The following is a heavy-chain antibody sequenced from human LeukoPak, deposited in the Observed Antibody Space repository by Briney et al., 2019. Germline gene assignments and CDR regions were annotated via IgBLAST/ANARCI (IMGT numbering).Heavy chain of an antibody. D-gene: IGHD3-3*01. CDR3: ARRGLRFLESVKYSWFDP. CDR1: ARSFSGYY. J-gene: IGHJ5*02. V-gene: IGHV4-34*01. Sequence: SETLSLTCAVYARSFSGYYWTWIRQPPGKGLEWIGEINHSGSTNYNPSLKSRVTISVDTSKSQFSLKLSSVTAADTAIYFCARRGLRFLESVKYSWFDPWGQGTLVTVSS. CDR2: INHSGST.